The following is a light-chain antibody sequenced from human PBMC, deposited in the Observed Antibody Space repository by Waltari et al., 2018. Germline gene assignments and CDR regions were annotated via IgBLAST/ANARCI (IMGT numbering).Light chain of an antibody. CDR2: DVP. CDR3: CSYADSYGYV. V-gene: IGLV2-11*01. CDR1: SSDVGTHNY. J-gene: IGLJ1*01. Sequence: QSALTQPRSVSGSPGQSVTISCTGTSSDVGTHNYVSWYQQRPGKAPNLLIYDVPQRPARVPYRCSSSKSGNTASLTISGLQAEDESDYYCCSYADSYGYVFGGGTEVTVL.